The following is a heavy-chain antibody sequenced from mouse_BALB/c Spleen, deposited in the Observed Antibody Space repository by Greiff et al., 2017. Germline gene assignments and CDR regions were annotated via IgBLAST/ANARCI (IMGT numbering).Heavy chain of an antibody. CDR2: IYPSDSYT. CDR3: TRGENFDY. Sequence: QVQLQQPGAELVRPGASVKLSCKASGYTFTSYWINWVKQRPGQGLEWIGNIYPSDSYTNYNQKFKDKATLTVDKSSSTAYMQLSSPTSEDSAVYYCTRGENFDYWGQGTTLTVSS. J-gene: IGHJ2*01. V-gene: IGHV1-69*02. CDR1: GYTFTSYW.